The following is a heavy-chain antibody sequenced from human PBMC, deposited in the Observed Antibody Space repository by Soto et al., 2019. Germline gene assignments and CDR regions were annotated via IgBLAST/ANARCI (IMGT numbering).Heavy chain of an antibody. V-gene: IGHV3-33*01. CDR3: GSAPKAPFYYMDV. CDR1: GFTLSKFG. CDR2: LWYGGRNR. J-gene: IGHJ6*03. Sequence: QEQLVESGGGVVQPGGYLRLSCEVSGFTLSKFGMHCVRHAPGKGLEWVAVLWYGGRNRYYAASVKGRFTVSGDSTENAVSLQMIRLTAEDTAVYYCGSAPKAPFYYMDVWGKGGTVTVSS.